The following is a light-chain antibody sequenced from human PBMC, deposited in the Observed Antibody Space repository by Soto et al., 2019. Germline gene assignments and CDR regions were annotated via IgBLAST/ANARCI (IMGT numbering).Light chain of an antibody. V-gene: IGKV3-20*01. CDR2: GES. Sequence: EIVLAQSPATLSVSPGERATLSCRASQSVGSNLAWFQQKPGQAPRLLIYGESSRATGIPERLSGSGSGTAFTLTISRLEPEDFAVYYCQQYGSSPLTFGGGTKVDIK. J-gene: IGKJ4*01. CDR1: QSVGSN. CDR3: QQYGSSPLT.